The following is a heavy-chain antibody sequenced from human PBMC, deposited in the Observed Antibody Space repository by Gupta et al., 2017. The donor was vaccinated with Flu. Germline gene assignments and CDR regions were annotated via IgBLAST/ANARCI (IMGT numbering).Heavy chain of an antibody. D-gene: IGHD3-22*01. CDR3: TTDVISIVVVRGAY. Sequence: EVQLVESGGGLVKPGGSLRLSCAASGFTFSNAWMSWVRQAPGKGLEWVGRIKSKTDGGTTDYAAPVKGRFTISRDDSKNTLYLQMNSLKTEDTAMYYCTTDVISIVVVRGAYWGQGTLVTVSS. J-gene: IGHJ4*02. CDR2: IKSKTDGGTT. CDR1: GFTFSNAW. V-gene: IGHV3-15*01.